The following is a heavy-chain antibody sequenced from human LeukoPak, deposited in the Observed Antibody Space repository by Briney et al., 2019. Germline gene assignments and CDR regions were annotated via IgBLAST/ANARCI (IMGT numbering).Heavy chain of an antibody. D-gene: IGHD3-10*01. CDR1: GFTFSSCG. J-gene: IGHJ4*02. V-gene: IGHV3-30*18. Sequence: GGSLRLSCAASGFTFSSCGMHWVRQAPGKGLEWVAVISYDGSNKYYADSVKGRFTISRDNSKNTLYLQMNSLRAEDTAVYYCAKSLRPYGSGSYFNFDYWGQGTLVTVSS. CDR2: ISYDGSNK. CDR3: AKSLRPYGSGSYFNFDY.